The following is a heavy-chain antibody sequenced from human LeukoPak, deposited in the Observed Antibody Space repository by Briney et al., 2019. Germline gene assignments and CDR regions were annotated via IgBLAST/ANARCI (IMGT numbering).Heavy chain of an antibody. D-gene: IGHD1-26*01. CDR3: ARLPEWELRPFDY. J-gene: IGHJ4*02. CDR1: GGSISSGSYY. Sequence: SETLSLTCTVSGGSISSGSYYWSWIRQPAGKGLEWIGRIYTSGSTNYNPSLKSRVTISVDTSKNQFSLKLSSVTAADTAVYYCARLPEWELRPFDYWGQGTLVTVSS. CDR2: IYTSGST. V-gene: IGHV4-61*02.